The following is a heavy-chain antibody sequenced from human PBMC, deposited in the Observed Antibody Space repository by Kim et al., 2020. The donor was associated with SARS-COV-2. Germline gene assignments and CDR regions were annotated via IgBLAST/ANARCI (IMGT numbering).Heavy chain of an antibody. Sequence: GGSLRLSCAASGFTFSDYYMSWIRQAPGKGLEWVSYISSSSSYTNYADSVKGRFTISRDNAKNSLYLQMNSLRAEDTAVYYCAREEVYRGSPSVLDVWGQGTTVTVSS. CDR2: ISSSSSYT. D-gene: IGHD1-26*01. CDR1: GFTFSDYY. J-gene: IGHJ6*02. CDR3: AREEVYRGSPSVLDV. V-gene: IGHV3-11*05.